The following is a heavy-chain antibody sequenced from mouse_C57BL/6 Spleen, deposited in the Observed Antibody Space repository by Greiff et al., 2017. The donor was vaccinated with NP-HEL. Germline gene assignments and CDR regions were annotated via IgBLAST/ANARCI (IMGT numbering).Heavy chain of an antibody. CDR1: GYTFTSYW. CDR2: IHPNSGST. Sequence: VKLQQPGAELVKPGASVKLSCKASGYTFTSYWMHWVKQRPGQGLEWIGMIHPNSGSTNYNEKFKSKATLTVDKSSSTAYMQLSSLTSEDSAVYYCARLPIYDGYYVYFDYWGQGTTLTVSS. D-gene: IGHD2-3*01. CDR3: ARLPIYDGYYVYFDY. J-gene: IGHJ2*01. V-gene: IGHV1-64*01.